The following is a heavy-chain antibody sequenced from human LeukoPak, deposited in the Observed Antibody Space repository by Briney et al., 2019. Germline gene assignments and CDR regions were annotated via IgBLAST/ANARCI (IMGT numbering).Heavy chain of an antibody. D-gene: IGHD3-22*01. CDR3: ARHLAPFYYDTSVDY. CDR1: GGSISNYY. J-gene: IGHJ4*02. V-gene: IGHV4-39*01. Sequence: SETLSLTCTVSGGSISNYYWGWIRQPPGKRLEWIASIYYDGSTYYNPSLKSRVTMSVDTSDNKFSLKLTSVTAADTAVFYCARHLAPFYYDTSVDYWGQGTLVTVSS. CDR2: IYYDGST.